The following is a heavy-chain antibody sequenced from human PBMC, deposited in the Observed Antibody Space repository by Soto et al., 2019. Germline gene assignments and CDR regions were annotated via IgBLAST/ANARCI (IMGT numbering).Heavy chain of an antibody. CDR3: ARRDGYNQGDPFDI. D-gene: IGHD5-18*01. CDR1: GFTVSSNY. V-gene: IGHV3-66*01. CDR2: IYSGGST. Sequence: EVQLVESGGGLVQPGGSLRLSCAASGFTVSSNYINWLRQAPGKGLEWVSIIYSGGSTYDADSVKGRFTISRDNSKNTLDLQMNSLRAEDTAVYFCARRDGYNQGDPFDIWGQGTMVTVSS. J-gene: IGHJ3*02.